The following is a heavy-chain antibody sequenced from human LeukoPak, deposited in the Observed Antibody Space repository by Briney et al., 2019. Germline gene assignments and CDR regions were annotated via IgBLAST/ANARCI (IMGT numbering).Heavy chain of an antibody. Sequence: GGSLRLSCAASGFTFSSYGMHWVRQAPGKGLEWVAVISYDGSNKYYADSVKGRFTISRDNSKNTLYLQMNSLRAEDTAVYYCAKTYSGYDFGYFDYWGQGTLVTVSS. CDR1: GFTFSSYG. CDR3: AKTYSGYDFGYFDY. J-gene: IGHJ4*02. V-gene: IGHV3-30*18. CDR2: ISYDGSNK. D-gene: IGHD5-12*01.